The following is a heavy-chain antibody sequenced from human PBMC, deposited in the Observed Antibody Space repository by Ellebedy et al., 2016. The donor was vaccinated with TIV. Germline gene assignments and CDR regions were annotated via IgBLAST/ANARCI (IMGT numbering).Heavy chain of an antibody. D-gene: IGHD3-3*01. V-gene: IGHV4-59*08. Sequence: MPSETLSLTCDVSGASMSYNYWSWVRQPPGKGLEWIGYIYDIGTTNYNPSLKSRVAISIDTSKNQFSLKLKSVTAADTAVYFCARAPRTYNFWSGYREYFDHWGQGTLVTVSS. CDR3: ARAPRTYNFWSGYREYFDH. CDR2: IYDIGTT. CDR1: GASMSYNY. J-gene: IGHJ4*02.